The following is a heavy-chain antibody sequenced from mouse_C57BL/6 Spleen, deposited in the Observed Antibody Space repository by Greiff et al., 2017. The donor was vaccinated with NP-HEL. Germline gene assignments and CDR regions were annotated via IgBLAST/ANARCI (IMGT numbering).Heavy chain of an antibody. D-gene: IGHD1-1*01. V-gene: IGHV1-15*01. J-gene: IGHJ2*01. CDR2: IDPETGGT. CDR3: TRSRVAPLCDH. CDR1: GYTFTDYE. Sequence: QVQLQQSGAELVRPGASVTLSCKASGYTFTDYEMHWVKQTPVHGLEWIGAIDPETGGTAYNQKFKGKAILTADKSSSTAYMELRSLTSEDSAVYYCTRSRVAPLCDHWGKGTTLTVSS.